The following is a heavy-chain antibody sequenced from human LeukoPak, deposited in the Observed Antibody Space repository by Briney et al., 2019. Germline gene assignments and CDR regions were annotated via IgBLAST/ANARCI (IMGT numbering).Heavy chain of an antibody. D-gene: IGHD5-24*01. CDR2: ISSSSSYI. J-gene: IGHJ6*03. V-gene: IGHV3-21*01. CDR1: GFTFSSCS. Sequence: GGSLRLSCAASGFTFSSCSMNWVRQAPGKGLEWVSFISSSSSYIYYADSVKGRFTISRDNAKNSLYLQMNSLRAEDTAVYYCARSEMGYYDYYMDVWGKGTTVTISS. CDR3: ARSEMGYYDYYMDV.